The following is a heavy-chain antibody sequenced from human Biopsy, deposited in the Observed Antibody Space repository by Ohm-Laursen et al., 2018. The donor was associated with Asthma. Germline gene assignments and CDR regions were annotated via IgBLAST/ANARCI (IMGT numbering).Heavy chain of an antibody. J-gene: IGHJ4*02. V-gene: IGHV3-74*01. CDR3: AREGHEYCSSTSCASFDY. Sequence: SLRLSCTASGFTISTYWMHWVRQAPGKGLVWVSRISSDGRSTHYADSVTGRFTISRDNSKNTLYLQMNSLRAEDTAVYYCAREGHEYCSSTSCASFDYWGQGTLVTVSS. CDR2: ISSDGRST. D-gene: IGHD2-2*01. CDR1: GFTISTYW.